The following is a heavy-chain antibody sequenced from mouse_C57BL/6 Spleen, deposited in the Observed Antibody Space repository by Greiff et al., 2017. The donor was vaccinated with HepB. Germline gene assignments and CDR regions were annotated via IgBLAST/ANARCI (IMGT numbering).Heavy chain of an antibody. CDR3: ARGLRPEYYAMDY. D-gene: IGHD2-12*01. CDR2: ISDGGSYT. J-gene: IGHJ4*01. CDR1: GFTFSSYA. V-gene: IGHV5-4*03. Sequence: DVKLVESGGGLVKPGGSLKLSCAASGFTFSSYAMSWVRQTPEKRLEWVATISDGGSYTYYPDNVKGRFTISRDNAKNNLYLQMSHLKSEDTAMYYCARGLRPEYYAMDYWGQGTSVTVSS.